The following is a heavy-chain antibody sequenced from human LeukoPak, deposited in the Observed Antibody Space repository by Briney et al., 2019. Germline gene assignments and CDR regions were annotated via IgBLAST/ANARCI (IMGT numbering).Heavy chain of an antibody. CDR1: GATFSSYV. J-gene: IGHJ3*02. V-gene: IGHV3-23*01. CDR2: ISGSGGGT. Sequence: GGSLRLSCEASGATFSSYVMSWVRQAPGKRPEWVSGISGSGGGTYYADSVKGRFAISRDYSKNTLYLQMNSLRAEDTAVYYCVQEGPRGLAFDIWGQGTKVTVSS. CDR3: VQEGPRGLAFDI.